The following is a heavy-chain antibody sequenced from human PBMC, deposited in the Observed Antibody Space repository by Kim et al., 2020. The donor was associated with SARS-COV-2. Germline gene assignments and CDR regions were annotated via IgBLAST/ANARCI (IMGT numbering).Heavy chain of an antibody. Sequence: VKGRSTISRDDSKNTAYLQMNSLKTEDTAVYYCTSRRDPYYVNYYYYMDVWGKGTTVTVSS. V-gene: IGHV3-73*01. J-gene: IGHJ6*03. CDR3: TSRRDPYYVNYYYYMDV. D-gene: IGHD3-10*02.